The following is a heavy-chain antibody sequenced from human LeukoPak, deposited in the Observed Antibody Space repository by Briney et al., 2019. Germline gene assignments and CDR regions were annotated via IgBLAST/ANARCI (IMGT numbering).Heavy chain of an antibody. CDR2: IKQDGSEK. Sequence: PGGSLRLSCAASGFTFSSYWMSWVRQAPGKGLEWVANIKQDGSEKYYVDSVKGRFTISRDNAKNSLYLQMNSLRAEDTAVYYCARAIYNSSLSCSYWGQGTLVTVSS. D-gene: IGHD6-6*01. J-gene: IGHJ4*02. CDR1: GFTFSSYW. CDR3: ARAIYNSSLSCSY. V-gene: IGHV3-7*01.